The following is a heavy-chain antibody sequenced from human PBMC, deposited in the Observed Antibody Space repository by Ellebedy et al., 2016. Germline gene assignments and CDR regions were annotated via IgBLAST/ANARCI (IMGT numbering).Heavy chain of an antibody. CDR2: INEDGSDK. CDR3: ARLYCGVTVFDS. CDR1: GFTLSSYW. Sequence: GESLKISXAASGFTLSSYWMSWVRQAPGKGLEWVASINEDGSDKQFVDSAKGRFAISRDNAENSLYLQMNSLRAEDTAVYYCARLYCGVTVFDSWGRGTLVTVSS. D-gene: IGHD2-21*01. V-gene: IGHV3-7*03. J-gene: IGHJ4*02.